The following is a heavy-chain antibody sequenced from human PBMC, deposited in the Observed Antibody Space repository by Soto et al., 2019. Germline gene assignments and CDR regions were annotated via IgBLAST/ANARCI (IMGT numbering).Heavy chain of an antibody. D-gene: IGHD3-10*01. CDR1: GGTFSSYT. CDR2: IIPILGIA. Sequence: ASVKVSCKASGGTFSSYTISWVRQAPGQGLEWMGRIIPILGIANYAQKFQGRVTITADKSTSTAYMELSSLRSEDTAVYYCARVISYYGSGSYYPLYYYYMDVWGKGTTVTVSS. CDR3: ARVISYYGSGSYYPLYYYYMDV. V-gene: IGHV1-69*02. J-gene: IGHJ6*03.